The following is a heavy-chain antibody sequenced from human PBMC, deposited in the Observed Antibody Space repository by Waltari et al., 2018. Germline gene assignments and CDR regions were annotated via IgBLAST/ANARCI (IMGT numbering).Heavy chain of an antibody. J-gene: IGHJ4*01. V-gene: IGHV1-18*01. Sequence: QVQLVQSGGEVKKPGASVKVSCTASAYTFSTFGITWVRQAPGQGLQWVGWISAHNGDTNYAQNFQGRLTLTTDTSTSTAYMELSSLRSDDSAVYYCATAVGGNMEFDNWGHGTLVTVSS. CDR2: ISAHNGDT. CDR3: ATAVGGNMEFDN. D-gene: IGHD1-26*01. CDR1: AYTFSTFG.